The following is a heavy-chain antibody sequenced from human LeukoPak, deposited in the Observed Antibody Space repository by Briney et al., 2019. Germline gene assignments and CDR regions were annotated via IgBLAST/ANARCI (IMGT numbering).Heavy chain of an antibody. J-gene: IGHJ4*02. Sequence: HAGRSLRLSCAASGFTFSSYGMLWVRQAPGKGLEWVAVISYDGSSKYYADSVKGRFTISRDNSKNTLYLQMNSLRAEDTAVYYCAKAVGYSYGYFDYWGQGTLVTVSS. CDR1: GFTFSSYG. D-gene: IGHD5-18*01. CDR2: ISYDGSSK. V-gene: IGHV3-30*18. CDR3: AKAVGYSYGYFDY.